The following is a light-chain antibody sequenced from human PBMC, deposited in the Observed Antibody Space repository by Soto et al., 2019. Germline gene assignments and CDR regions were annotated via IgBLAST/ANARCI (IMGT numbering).Light chain of an antibody. Sequence: QSALTQPASVSGSPGQSITISCTGTSSDVGGYNYVSWYQQHPGKAPKLMIYDVSNRPSGVSNRFSGSKSGNTASLTISGLQAEDEADYSCSSYTSSSTLYAFGTGTKLTVL. CDR2: DVS. CDR1: SSDVGGYNY. CDR3: SSYTSSSTLYA. V-gene: IGLV2-14*01. J-gene: IGLJ1*01.